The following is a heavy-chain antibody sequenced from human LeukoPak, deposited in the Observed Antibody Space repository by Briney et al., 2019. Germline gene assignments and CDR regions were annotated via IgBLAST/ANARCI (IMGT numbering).Heavy chain of an antibody. D-gene: IGHD3-16*02. V-gene: IGHV4-31*03. CDR1: GGSISSGGYY. Sequence: SETLSLTCSVSGGSISSGGYYWSWIRQHPGKGPEWFGPIYSTGTAHYNPSLMSRVTFSVDTSKNQFSLKLTSVTAADTAVYYCARKELSFEGYFDSWGQGTLVTVSS. CDR3: ARKELSFEGYFDS. J-gene: IGHJ4*02. CDR2: IYSTGTA.